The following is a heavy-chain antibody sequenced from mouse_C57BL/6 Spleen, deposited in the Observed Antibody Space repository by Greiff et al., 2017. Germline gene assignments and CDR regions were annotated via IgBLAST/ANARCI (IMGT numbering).Heavy chain of an antibody. D-gene: IGHD3-1*01. CDR3: ARGGGSYAMDD. J-gene: IGHJ4*01. V-gene: IGHV1-69*01. Sequence: QVQLQQPGAELVMPGASVKLSCKASGYTFTSYWMHWVKQRPGQGLEWIGEIDPSDSYTNYNQKFKGKSTLTVDKSSSTAYMQLSSLTSEDSAVYYCARGGGSYAMDDWGQGTSVTVSS. CDR1: GYTFTSYW. CDR2: IDPSDSYT.